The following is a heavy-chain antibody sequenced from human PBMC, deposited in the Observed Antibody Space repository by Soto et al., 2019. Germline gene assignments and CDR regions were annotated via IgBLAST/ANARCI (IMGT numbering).Heavy chain of an antibody. D-gene: IGHD1-1*01. CDR1: GGSVSSNSAG. V-gene: IGHV6-1*01. CDR3: ARGSWDDVSGHYYMDV. Sequence: SQTLSLTCDISGGSVSSNSAGWNWIRQTPSRGLEWLGRTYYKSKWYYTYAASVKSRITVSPDTSKNQFSLQLTSVTPEDTAVYYCARGSWDDVSGHYYMDVWDKGTKVTVSS. J-gene: IGHJ6*03. CDR2: TYYKSKWYY.